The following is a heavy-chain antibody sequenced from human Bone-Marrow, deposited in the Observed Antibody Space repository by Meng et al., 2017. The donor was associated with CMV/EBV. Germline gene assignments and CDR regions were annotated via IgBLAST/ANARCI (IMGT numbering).Heavy chain of an antibody. D-gene: IGHD6-13*01. V-gene: IGHV3-23*01. J-gene: IGHJ4*02. CDR3: AKLLSIAAPIGDYYFDY. CDR2: ISGSGGST. CDR1: GFTFSSYA. Sequence: GESLKISCAASGFTFSSYAMSWVRQAPGKGLEWVSAISGSGGSTYYADSVKGRFTISRDNSKNTLYLQMNSLRAEDTAVYYCAKLLSIAAPIGDYYFDYWGQGTPVTVSS.